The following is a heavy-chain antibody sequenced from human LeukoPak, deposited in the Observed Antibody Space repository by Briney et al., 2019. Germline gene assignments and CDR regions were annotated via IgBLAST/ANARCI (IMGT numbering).Heavy chain of an antibody. V-gene: IGHV1-2*02. CDR3: ARFGATKGYYYYYGMDV. D-gene: IGHD1-26*01. Sequence: APVKVSCKASGYTFTGYYMHWVRQAPGQGLEWMGWINPNSGGTNYAQKFQGRVTMTRDTSISTAYMELSRLRSDDTAVYYCARFGATKGYYYYYGMDVWGQGTTVTVSS. J-gene: IGHJ6*02. CDR2: INPNSGGT. CDR1: GYTFTGYY.